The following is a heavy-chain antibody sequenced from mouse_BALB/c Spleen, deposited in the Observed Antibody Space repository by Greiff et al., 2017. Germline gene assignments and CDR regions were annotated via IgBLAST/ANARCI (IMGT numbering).Heavy chain of an antibody. CDR1: GYSFTDYH. CDR2: IDPYNGGT. CDR3: ARAYGYDVYAMDY. D-gene: IGHD2-2*01. V-gene: IGHV1S135*01. Sequence: EVQLQQSGPELVKPGASAKVSCKASGYSFTDYHTYRVKQSHGKSLEWIGYIDPYNGGTNYNQKFTGKATLTVDKSSSTAFMHLNSLTSEDSAVYYCARAYGYDVYAMDYWGQGTSGTVSA. J-gene: IGHJ4*01.